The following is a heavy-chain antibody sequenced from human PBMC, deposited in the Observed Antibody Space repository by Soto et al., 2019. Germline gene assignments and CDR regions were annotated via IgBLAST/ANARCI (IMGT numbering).Heavy chain of an antibody. V-gene: IGHV3-23*01. CDR3: AKDQQIAADSDD. Sequence: EVQLLESGGGLVQPGGSLRLSCAASGFTFSSYAMSWVRQAPGKGLEWVSAISGSGGRTYYADPVKGRFTSSRDNSKNTVYLQMNSLRAEDTAVYYCAKDQQIAADSDDWGQGTLVTVSS. D-gene: IGHD6-13*01. CDR2: ISGSGGRT. J-gene: IGHJ4*02. CDR1: GFTFSSYA.